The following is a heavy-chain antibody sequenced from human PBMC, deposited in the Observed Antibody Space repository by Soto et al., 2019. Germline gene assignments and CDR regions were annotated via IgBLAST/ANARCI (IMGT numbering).Heavy chain of an antibody. CDR1: GFTFSSYG. Sequence: PGGSLRLSCAASGFTFSSYGMHWVRQAPGKGLEWVAVIWYDGSNKYYADSVKGRFTISRDNSKNTLYLQMNSLRAEDTAVYYCARDRYYGSGSYYNKESWFDHWGQGTLVTVSS. V-gene: IGHV3-33*01. D-gene: IGHD3-10*01. J-gene: IGHJ5*02. CDR2: IWYDGSNK. CDR3: ARDRYYGSGSYYNKESWFDH.